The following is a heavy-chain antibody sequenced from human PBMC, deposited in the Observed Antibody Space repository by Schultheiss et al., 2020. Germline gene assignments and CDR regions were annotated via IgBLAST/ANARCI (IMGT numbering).Heavy chain of an antibody. V-gene: IGHV4-31*03. CDR2: IYYSGST. CDR1: GGSISSGSYY. J-gene: IGHJ6*04. D-gene: IGHD2-2*01. CDR3: AKDSGRSSTSCYPYSWASVNYYYYGMDV. Sequence: SETLSLTCTVSGGSISSGSYYWSWIRQHPGKGLEWIGYIYYSGSTYHNPSLKSRVTISVDTSKNQFSLKLSSVTAADTALYYCAKDSGRSSTSCYPYSWASVNYYYYGMDVWGGGSTVSVSS.